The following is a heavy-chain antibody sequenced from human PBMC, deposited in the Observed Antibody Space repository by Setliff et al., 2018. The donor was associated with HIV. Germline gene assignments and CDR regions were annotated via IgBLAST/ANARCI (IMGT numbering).Heavy chain of an antibody. CDR3: TNRGGSGTNVGNWFDP. CDR2: ILPIFGAT. CDR1: GVTFTTYS. J-gene: IGHJ5*02. D-gene: IGHD3-10*01. Sequence: SVKVSCKTSGVTFTTYSITWVRQAPGQGLEWMGGILPIFGATDYAQKFQGRLTLTAVQSENSVYMELSSLRSDDTAVYYCTNRGGSGTNVGNWFDPWGQGTLVTVSS. V-gene: IGHV1-69*13.